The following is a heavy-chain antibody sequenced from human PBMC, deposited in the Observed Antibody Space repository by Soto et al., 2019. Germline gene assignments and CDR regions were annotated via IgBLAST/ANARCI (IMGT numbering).Heavy chain of an antibody. J-gene: IGHJ6*02. CDR3: ARGETYLGV. CDR2: ITPIFGSR. CDR1: RDAFSKYA. V-gene: IGHV1-69*01. D-gene: IGHD3-16*01. Sequence: QVQLVQSGAEVKKPGSSVKVSCKASRDAFSKYAFNWVRQAPGQGLEWMGWITPIFGSRKYAEKFQGRVTITADESTSTAYMELRSLRFEDTAVYYCARGETYLGVWGQGTTVTVSS.